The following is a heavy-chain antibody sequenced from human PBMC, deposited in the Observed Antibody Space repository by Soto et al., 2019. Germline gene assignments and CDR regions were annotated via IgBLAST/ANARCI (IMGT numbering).Heavy chain of an antibody. CDR2: ISGSGGST. D-gene: IGHD3-9*01. V-gene: IGHV3-23*01. Sequence: SLRLSCAASGFTFSSYAMSWVRQAPGKGLEWVSAISGSGGSTYYADSVKGRFTISRDNSKNTLYLQMNSLRAEDTAVYYCAKAKRYFDQYYYYGMDVWGQGTTVTVSS. CDR3: AKAKRYFDQYYYYGMDV. J-gene: IGHJ6*02. CDR1: GFTFSSYA.